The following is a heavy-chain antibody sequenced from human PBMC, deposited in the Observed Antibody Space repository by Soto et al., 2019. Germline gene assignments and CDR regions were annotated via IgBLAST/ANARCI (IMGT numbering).Heavy chain of an antibody. CDR2: ISYDGSNK. Sequence: PGGSLRLSCAASGFTFSSYGMHWVRQAPGKGLEWVAVISYDGSNKYYADSVKGRFTISRDNSKNTLYLQMNSLRAEDTAVYYCAKDSPVAGHYFDYWGQGTLVTVSS. CDR3: AKDSPVAGHYFDY. V-gene: IGHV3-30*18. J-gene: IGHJ4*02. D-gene: IGHD6-19*01. CDR1: GFTFSSYG.